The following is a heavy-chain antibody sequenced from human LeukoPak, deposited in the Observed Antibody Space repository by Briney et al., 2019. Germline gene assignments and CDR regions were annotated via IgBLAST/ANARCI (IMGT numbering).Heavy chain of an antibody. CDR1: GYTFTSYG. CDR3: AEVAGVDLDAFDI. V-gene: IGHV1-2*02. Sequence: ASVKVSCKASGYTFTSYGISWVRQAPGQGLEWMGWINPNSGGTNYAQKFQGRVTMTRDTSISTAYMELSRLRSDDTAVYYCAEVAGVDLDAFDIWGQGTMVTVSS. CDR2: INPNSGGT. J-gene: IGHJ3*02. D-gene: IGHD2-15*01.